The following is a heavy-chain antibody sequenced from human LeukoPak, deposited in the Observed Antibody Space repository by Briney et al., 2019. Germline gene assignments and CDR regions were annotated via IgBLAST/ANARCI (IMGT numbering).Heavy chain of an antibody. J-gene: IGHJ4*02. CDR1: GGSISSYY. CDR2: IYYSGST. D-gene: IGHD6-13*01. Sequence: KPSETLSLTCTVSGGSISSYYWSWIRQPPRKGLEWIGYIYYSGSTNYNPSLKSRVTISVDTSKNQFSLKLSSVTAADTAVYYCARIAAAGHDFDYWGQGTLVTVSP. V-gene: IGHV4-59*01. CDR3: ARIAAAGHDFDY.